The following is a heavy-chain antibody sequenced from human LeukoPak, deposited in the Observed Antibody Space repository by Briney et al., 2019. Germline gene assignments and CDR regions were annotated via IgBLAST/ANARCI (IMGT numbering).Heavy chain of an antibody. CDR1: GFTISQAW. CDR2: IKSKTDGGTT. V-gene: IGHV3-15*01. J-gene: IGHJ4*01. CDR3: TTDYVTRIVVAALGWVY. Sequence: GGCLRLACAASGFTISQAWMSWVRQAPGKGLEWVGRIKSKTDGGTTDYAAPVKGRFTISRDDSKNTLYLQMNSLKTEDTAVYYCTTDYVTRIVVAALGWVYGALGTLVTVSS. D-gene: IGHD3-22*01.